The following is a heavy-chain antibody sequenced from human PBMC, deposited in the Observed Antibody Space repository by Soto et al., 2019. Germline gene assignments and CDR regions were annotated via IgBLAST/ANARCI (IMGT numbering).Heavy chain of an antibody. CDR3: AHTGYYDLLTFDY. D-gene: IGHD3-9*01. CDR2: IYWDDDR. Sequence: VSGPTLVNPTQTLTRTCNFSGFSRSSRKMGVGWIRQPPGKALEWLALIYWDDDRRYRPSLNNRLTITKDTSKNQVLLTMTNLDPVDTATYYCAHTGYYDLLTFDYWGQGTLVTVSS. V-gene: IGHV2-5*02. CDR1: GFSRSSRKMG. J-gene: IGHJ4*02.